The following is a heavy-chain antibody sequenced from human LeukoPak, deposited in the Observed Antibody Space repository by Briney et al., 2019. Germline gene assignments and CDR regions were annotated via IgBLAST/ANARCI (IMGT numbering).Heavy chain of an antibody. D-gene: IGHD3-22*01. V-gene: IGHV3-9*01. CDR2: ISWNSGSI. CDR3: AKDILSGCDSRGYHNYYYYGMDV. J-gene: IGHJ6*02. CDR1: GFTFDDYA. Sequence: GGSLRLSCAASGFTFDDYAMHWVRQAPGKGLGWVSGISWNSGSIGYADSVKGRFTISRDNAKNSLYLQMNSLRAEDTALYYCAKDILSGCDSRGYHNYYYYGMDVWGQGTTVTVSS.